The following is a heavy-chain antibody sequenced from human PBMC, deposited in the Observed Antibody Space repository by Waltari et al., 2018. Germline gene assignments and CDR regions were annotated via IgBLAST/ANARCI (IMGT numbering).Heavy chain of an antibody. Sequence: QVQLQESGSGLVKPSETLSLTCTVSGASISSHYWSWIRQPPGKGLEWIGYVSYSGSTNYKPSLKSRVTISVDTSNNQFSLSLMSVTAADTAVYFCARGGYDFWSGYYDFDYWGQGTLVTVS. V-gene: IGHV4-59*11. CDR1: GASISSHY. CDR2: VSYSGST. D-gene: IGHD3-3*01. CDR3: ARGGYDFWSGYYDFDY. J-gene: IGHJ4*02.